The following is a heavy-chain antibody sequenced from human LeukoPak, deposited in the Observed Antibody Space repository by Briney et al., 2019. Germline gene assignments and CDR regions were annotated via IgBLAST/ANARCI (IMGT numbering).Heavy chain of an antibody. Sequence: GSLRLSCAASGFTFDDYGMSWVRQAPGKGLEWIGTIYHSGATYYNPSLKSRVTISLDTSKNQFSLKLTSVTAADTAVYYCARVRSKDVWRSYGSYYYYYYMDVWGKGTTVTISS. CDR1: GFTFDDYG. V-gene: IGHV4-38-2*01. CDR3: ARVRSKDVWRSYGSYYYYYYMDV. J-gene: IGHJ6*03. CDR2: IYHSGAT. D-gene: IGHD3-16*01.